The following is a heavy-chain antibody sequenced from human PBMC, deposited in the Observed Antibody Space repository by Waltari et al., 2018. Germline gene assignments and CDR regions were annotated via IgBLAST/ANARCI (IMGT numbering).Heavy chain of an antibody. CDR3: ARVEWRWLQSYAFDI. D-gene: IGHD5-12*01. CDR1: GYTFTGYY. CDR2: INPNSGGT. J-gene: IGHJ3*02. V-gene: IGHV1-2*02. Sequence: QVQLVQSGAEVKKPGASVKVSCKASGYTFTGYYMHWVRQAPGQGLEWMGGINPNSGGTNYDQKFQGKVTMTRDTSISTAYMELSMLGSDDTAVYYCARVEWRWLQSYAFDIWGQGTMVTVSS.